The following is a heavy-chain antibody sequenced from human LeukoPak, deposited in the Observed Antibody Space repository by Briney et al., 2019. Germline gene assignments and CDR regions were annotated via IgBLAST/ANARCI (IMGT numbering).Heavy chain of an antibody. CDR2: IKQDGSEI. J-gene: IGHJ4*02. Sequence: GGSLRLSCAASGFTLSTYWMSWVRQAPGKGLEWVANIKQDGSEICYVDSVKGRFTISRDNAKNSLYLQMNSLRAEDTAVYYCARDKVVGATIFDYWGQGTLVTVSS. CDR3: ARDKVVGATIFDY. V-gene: IGHV3-7*03. D-gene: IGHD1-26*01. CDR1: GFTLSTYW.